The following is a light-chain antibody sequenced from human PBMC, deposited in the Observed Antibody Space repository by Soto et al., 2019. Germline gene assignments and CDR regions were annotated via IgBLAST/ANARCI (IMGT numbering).Light chain of an antibody. J-gene: IGKJ5*01. V-gene: IGKV3-15*01. CDR3: QQYNNLPPIT. CDR2: GAS. CDR1: QSVSSSY. Sequence: EVVLTQSPGALSLSPGERATLSCRASQSVSSSYLAWYQLKPGQAPRLLIYGASTRATGIPARFSGSGSGTEFTLTISSLQSEDFAVYYCQQYNNLPPITFGQGTRLANK.